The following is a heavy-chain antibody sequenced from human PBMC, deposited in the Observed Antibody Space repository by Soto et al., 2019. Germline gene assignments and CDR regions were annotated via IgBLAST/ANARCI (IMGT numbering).Heavy chain of an antibody. V-gene: IGHV3-23*01. J-gene: IGHJ4*02. D-gene: IGHD2-15*01. CDR2: FSVGGRSN. Sequence: EVQLLESGGGLVQPGGSLRLSCAASGLTFKNYAMNWVRQAPGEGLEWVSGFSVGGRSNYYADSVKGRFTISRDISRDTLYLQMNSLRAEDTAVYYCATHTYCSGGTCYPPDYYFDYWGQGTLVTVSS. CDR1: GLTFKNYA. CDR3: ATHTYCSGGTCYPPDYYFDY.